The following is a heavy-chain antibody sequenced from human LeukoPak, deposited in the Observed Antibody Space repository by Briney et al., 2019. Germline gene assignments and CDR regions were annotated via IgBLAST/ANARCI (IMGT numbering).Heavy chain of an antibody. CDR3: ARGTTVTMNWFDP. V-gene: IGHV4-30-2*01. J-gene: IGHJ5*02. Sequence: SETLSLTCAVSGGSISSGGYSWSWIRQPPGKGLEWIGYIYHSGSTYYNPSLKSRVTISVDRSKNQFSLKLSSATAADTAVYYCARGTTVTMNWFDPWGQGTLVTVSS. CDR1: GGSISSGGYS. D-gene: IGHD4-17*01. CDR2: IYHSGST.